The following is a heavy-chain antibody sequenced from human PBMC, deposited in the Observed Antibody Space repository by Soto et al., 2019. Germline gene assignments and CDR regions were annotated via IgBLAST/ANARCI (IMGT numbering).Heavy chain of an antibody. J-gene: IGHJ4*02. D-gene: IGHD4-4*01. V-gene: IGHV1-3*01. CDR3: ARKYSNYLDY. CDR1: GYTFTNYG. Sequence: ASVKVSCKASGYTFTNYGFSWVRQAPGQGLELMGWINAGNGNTKYSQKFQGRVTITRDTSASTAYMELSSLRSEDTAVYYCARKYSNYLDYWGQGTLVTVSS. CDR2: INAGNGNT.